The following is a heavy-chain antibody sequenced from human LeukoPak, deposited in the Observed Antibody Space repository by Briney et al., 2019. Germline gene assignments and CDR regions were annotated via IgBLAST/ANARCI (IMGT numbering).Heavy chain of an antibody. D-gene: IGHD6-19*01. CDR2: INPKSGDT. CDR1: GYTFTDYY. Sequence: VASVEVSCKASGYTFTDYYIHWVRQAPGQGPEWMGWINPKSGDTKSAQNFQGRVTMTRDTSITTAYMELSRLESDDTAIYYCAGDSSGWPDDSLDIWGQGTTVTVSS. J-gene: IGHJ3*02. V-gene: IGHV1-2*02. CDR3: AGDSSGWPDDSLDI.